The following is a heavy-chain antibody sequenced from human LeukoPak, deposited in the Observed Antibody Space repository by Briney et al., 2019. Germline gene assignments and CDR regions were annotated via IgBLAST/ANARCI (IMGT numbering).Heavy chain of an antibody. CDR2: ISGSGSST. J-gene: IGHJ4*02. Sequence: GGSLRLSCGGSRLTFSTYAMSWVRQAPGKGLEWISGISGSGSSTYYADSVKGRFTISRDNSKNTLYLQMNSLRAEDTAVYYCAKARDYDFWSGYSNYFDYWGQGTLVT. CDR3: AKARDYDFWSGYSNYFDY. D-gene: IGHD3-3*01. CDR1: RLTFSTYA. V-gene: IGHV3-23*01.